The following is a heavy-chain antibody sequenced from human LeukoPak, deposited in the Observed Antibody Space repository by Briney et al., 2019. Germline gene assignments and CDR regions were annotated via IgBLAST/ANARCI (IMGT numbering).Heavy chain of an antibody. CDR2: ISGSDPGT. Sequence: GGSLRLSCAASGFTFSTYAMSWIRQAPGQGLEWVSAISGSDPGTYHADSVKGRFAISRDDSKNTLYLEMNSLRPEDTALYYCAKDERVYGTNAGTLLGYWGQGTLVTVSS. J-gene: IGHJ4*02. CDR1: GFTFSTYA. CDR3: AKDERVYGTNAGTLLGY. V-gene: IGHV3-23*01. D-gene: IGHD4/OR15-4a*01.